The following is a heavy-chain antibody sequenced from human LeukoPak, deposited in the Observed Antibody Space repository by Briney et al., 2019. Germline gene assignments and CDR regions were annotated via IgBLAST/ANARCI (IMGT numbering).Heavy chain of an antibody. Sequence: SETLSLTCTVSGGSISSYYWSWIRQPPGKGLEWIGYIYYSGSTNYNPSLKSRVTISVDTSKNQFSLKLSSVTAADTAVYYCARSSGTAMVFGSSSWYPDYWGQGTLVTVSP. V-gene: IGHV4-59*01. J-gene: IGHJ4*02. CDR2: IYYSGST. D-gene: IGHD6-13*01. CDR1: GGSISSYY. CDR3: ARSSGTAMVFGSSSWYPDY.